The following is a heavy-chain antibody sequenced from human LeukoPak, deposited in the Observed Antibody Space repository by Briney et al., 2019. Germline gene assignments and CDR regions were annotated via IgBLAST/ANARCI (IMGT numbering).Heavy chain of an antibody. J-gene: IGHJ4*02. CDR1: GGSISSYY. CDR3: ARGEYSGSSLAFDY. D-gene: IGHD1-26*01. CDR2: IYYSGST. Sequence: PSETLSLTCTVSGGSISSYYWSWIRQPPGKGLEWIGYIYYSGSTNYNPSLKSRVTISVDTSKNQFSLKLSSVAAADTAVYYCARGEYSGSSLAFDYWGQGTLVTVSS. V-gene: IGHV4-59*01.